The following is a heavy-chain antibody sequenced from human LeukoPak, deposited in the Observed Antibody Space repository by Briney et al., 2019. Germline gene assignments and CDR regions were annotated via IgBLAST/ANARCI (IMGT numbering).Heavy chain of an antibody. Sequence: AGGSLRLSCAASGFTFSNAWMSWVRQAPGKGLEWVGRIKRKTDGGTTDYAAPVKGRLTISRDDSKNLLYLQINHLKNEDTAVYYCTQNSGTARRDDAFDFWGQGTVTVSS. J-gene: IGHJ3*01. D-gene: IGHD3-10*01. CDR1: GFTFSNAW. CDR3: TQNSGTARRDDAFDF. CDR2: IKRKTDGGTT. V-gene: IGHV3-15*01.